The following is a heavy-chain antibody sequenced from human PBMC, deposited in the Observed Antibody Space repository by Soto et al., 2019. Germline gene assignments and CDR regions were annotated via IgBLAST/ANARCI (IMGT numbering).Heavy chain of an antibody. CDR1: GNSLRSSSHY. Sequence: PSEILSLTCTVSGNSLRSSSHYWGGIRQSPGQGLEWIGSIYYTGTTYYNPSLKSRVSISVDTATKEISLRLMSESVADTAVYYCVRVEMEAGEFTPNLDRWGQGALVTVSS. J-gene: IGHJ5*02. D-gene: IGHD3-16*01. V-gene: IGHV4-39*01. CDR2: IYYTGTT. CDR3: VRVEMEAGEFTPNLDR.